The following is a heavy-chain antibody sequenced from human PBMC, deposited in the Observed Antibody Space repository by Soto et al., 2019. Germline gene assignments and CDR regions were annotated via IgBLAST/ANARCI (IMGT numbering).Heavy chain of an antibody. Sequence: EVQLVESGGGLVQPGRSLRLSCVASGFTFDDYAMHWVRQTPGKGLEWVSSISWDSINIGYADSVKGRFTISRDNAKDSVYLQMHSLRAEDTAFYYWATDMARARGVIDVAGSWGQGTLVTVSS. D-gene: IGHD3-10*01. V-gene: IGHV3-9*01. J-gene: IGHJ5*02. CDR3: ATDMARARGVIDVAGS. CDR1: GFTFDDYA. CDR2: ISWDSINI.